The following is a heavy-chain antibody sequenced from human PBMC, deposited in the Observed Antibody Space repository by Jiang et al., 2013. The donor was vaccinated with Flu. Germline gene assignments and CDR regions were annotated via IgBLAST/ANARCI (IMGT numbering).Heavy chain of an antibody. CDR2: IYPGDSDT. CDR1: GYSFTSYW. J-gene: IGHJ1*01. V-gene: IGHV5-51*01. D-gene: IGHD3-22*01. Sequence: GAEVKKPGESLKISCKGSGYSFTSYWIGWVRQMPGKGLEWMGIIYPGDSDTRYSPSFQGQVTISADKSISTAYLQWSSLKASDTAMYYCARSTLNYYDSLQSSKHKRAPKYFQHWGQGTLVTVSS. CDR3: ARSTLNYYDSLQSSKHKRAPKYFQH.